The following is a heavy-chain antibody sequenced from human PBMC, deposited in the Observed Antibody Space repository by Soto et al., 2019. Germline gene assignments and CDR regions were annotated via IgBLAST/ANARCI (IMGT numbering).Heavy chain of an antibody. J-gene: IGHJ5*02. Sequence: SETLSLTCTVSGGSITSGGSVWSWIRQHPGKGPEWIAFIGYSGATSYNPSLASRVTISADTYKSQFSLNLRSVTAADTAVYYCARGGASSKWFDPWGQGTLVTVSS. D-gene: IGHD2-15*01. CDR2: IGYSGAT. V-gene: IGHV4-31*03. CDR3: ARGGASSKWFDP. CDR1: GGSITSGGSV.